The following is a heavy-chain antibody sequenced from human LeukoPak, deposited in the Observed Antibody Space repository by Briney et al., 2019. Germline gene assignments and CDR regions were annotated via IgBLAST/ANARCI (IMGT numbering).Heavy chain of an antibody. CDR3: ARLTVTGGIYYYYYMDV. J-gene: IGHJ6*03. D-gene: IGHD4-17*01. V-gene: IGHV4-34*01. CDR1: GGSFSGYY. Sequence: SETLSLSCAVYGGSFSGYYWSWIRQPPGKGLEWIGEINHSGSTNYNPSLKSRVTISVDTSKNQFSLKLSSVTAADTAVYYCARLTVTGGIYYYYYMDVWGKGTTVTVSS. CDR2: INHSGST.